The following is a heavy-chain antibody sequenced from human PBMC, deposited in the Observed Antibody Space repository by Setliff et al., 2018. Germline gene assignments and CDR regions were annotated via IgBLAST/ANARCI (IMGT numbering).Heavy chain of an antibody. J-gene: IGHJ5*02. CDR3: ARDVFDFRTGQAGP. CDR2: INQGGSDQ. CDR1: GFTFSSLW. Sequence: AGESLKISCSASGFTFSSLWMAWVRQAPGKGLEWVANINQGGSDQFYVESVKGRFTISRDNAKNSLYLQMNSLRVEDTAVYYCARDVFDFRTGQAGPWGQGTLVTVSS. V-gene: IGHV3-7*01. D-gene: IGHD3-3*01.